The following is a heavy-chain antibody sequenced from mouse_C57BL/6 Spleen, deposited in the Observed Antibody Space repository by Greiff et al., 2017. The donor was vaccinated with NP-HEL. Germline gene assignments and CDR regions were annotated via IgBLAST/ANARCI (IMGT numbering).Heavy chain of an antibody. CDR1: GYTFTSYW. CDR3: AKGGYYGNYVRFAY. J-gene: IGHJ3*01. D-gene: IGHD2-1*01. V-gene: IGHV1-74*01. Sequence: QVHVKQPGAELVKPGASVKVSCKASGYTFTSYWMHWVKQRPGQGLEWIGRIHPSDSDTNYNQKFKGKATLTVDKSSSTAYMQLSSLTSEDSAVYYCAKGGYYGNYVRFAYWGQGTLVTVSA. CDR2: IHPSDSDT.